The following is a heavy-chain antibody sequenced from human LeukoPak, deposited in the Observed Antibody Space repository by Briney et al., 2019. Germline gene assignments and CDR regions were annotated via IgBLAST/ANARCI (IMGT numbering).Heavy chain of an antibody. CDR3: AGMIRGVQLDWFDP. CDR2: IYYSGST. CDR1: GGSISSYY. J-gene: IGHJ5*02. D-gene: IGHD3-10*01. V-gene: IGHV4-59*08. Sequence: PSETLSLTCTVSGGSISSYYWSWIRQPPGKGLEWIGYIYYSGSTKYNPSPKSRVTISADTSTNQLSLKLSSVPAADTAVYYCAGMIRGVQLDWFDPWGQGTLVTVSS.